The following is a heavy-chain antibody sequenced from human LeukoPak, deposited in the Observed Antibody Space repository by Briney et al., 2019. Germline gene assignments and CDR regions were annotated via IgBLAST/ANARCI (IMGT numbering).Heavy chain of an antibody. J-gene: IGHJ5*02. V-gene: IGHV4-4*07. CDR2: IYTSGTI. D-gene: IGHD3-10*01. Sequence: PSETLSLTCAVYGGSFSGYYWSWIRQPAGTALEWIGRIYTSGTITYNPSLKSRVTMSVDTSKNQFSLKLSSVTAADTAVYYCARDSGTTGEVKFDPWGQGTLVTVSS. CDR1: GGSFSGYY. CDR3: ARDSGTTGEVKFDP.